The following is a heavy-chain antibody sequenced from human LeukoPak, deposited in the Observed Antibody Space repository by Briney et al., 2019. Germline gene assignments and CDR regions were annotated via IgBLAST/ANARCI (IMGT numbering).Heavy chain of an antibody. D-gene: IGHD3-16*02. Sequence: GGSLSLSCAASGFTFSSYGVSWVRQAPGEGLEGVSAVSGSGGSTYYADSAKGRLTISRDNSKNTLYPQMNSLSAEDTAVYYCARVRSRLGALSFADAFDIWGQGTMVTVSS. CDR3: ARVRSRLGALSFADAFDI. V-gene: IGHV3-23*01. J-gene: IGHJ3*02. CDR1: GFTFSSYG. CDR2: VSGSGGST.